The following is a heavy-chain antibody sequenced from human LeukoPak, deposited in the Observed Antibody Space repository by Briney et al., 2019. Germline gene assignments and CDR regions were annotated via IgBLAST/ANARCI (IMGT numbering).Heavy chain of an antibody. D-gene: IGHD3-10*01. CDR3: ARSGYGYYGSGSYYHFDY. CDR2: IIPIFGTA. Sequence: ASVKVSCKASGYTFINYNISWVRQAPGQGLEWMGGIIPIFGTANYAQKFQGRVTITADKSTSTAYMELSSLRSEDTAVYYCARSGYGYYGSGSYYHFDYWGQGTLVTVSS. CDR1: GYTFINYN. V-gene: IGHV1-69*06. J-gene: IGHJ4*02.